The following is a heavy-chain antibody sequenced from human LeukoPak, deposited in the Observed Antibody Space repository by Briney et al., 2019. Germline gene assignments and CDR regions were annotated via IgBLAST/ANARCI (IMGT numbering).Heavy chain of an antibody. D-gene: IGHD3-22*01. J-gene: IGHJ4*02. CDR3: VTYYFDSSGPKKNY. CDR2: INHSGST. V-gene: IGHV4-34*01. Sequence: SETLSLTGAVYGGAFSGYYWSWIRQPPGKGLEWIGEINHSGSTYYNPSLKSRVTISVDTSKKQFSLKLSSVTAADTAVYYCVTYYFDSSGPKKNYWGQGTLVTVSS. CDR1: GGAFSGYY.